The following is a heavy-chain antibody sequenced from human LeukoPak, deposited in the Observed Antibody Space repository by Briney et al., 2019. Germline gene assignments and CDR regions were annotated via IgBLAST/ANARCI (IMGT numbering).Heavy chain of an antibody. CDR1: GGSISSYY. J-gene: IGHJ6*02. Sequence: SETLSLTCTVSGGSISSYYWSWIRQPPGKGLECIGYIYYSGSTNYNPSLKSRLAISVDTTKNQCSLKPSSVTAAHTAVYYCARHGLYGMDVWGQGNTVTVSS. V-gene: IGHV4-59*08. CDR2: IYYSGST. D-gene: IGHD3-22*01. CDR3: ARHGLYGMDV.